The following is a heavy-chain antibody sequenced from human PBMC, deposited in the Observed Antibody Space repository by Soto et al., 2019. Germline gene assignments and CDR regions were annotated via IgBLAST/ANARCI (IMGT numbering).Heavy chain of an antibody. CDR2: IYPGDSDT. J-gene: IGHJ4*02. CDR1: GYNFTTYW. V-gene: IGHV5-51*03. Sequence: EVQLVQSGAEVRKPGESLKISCKGSGYNFTTYWIGWVRQMSGKGLEWMGIIYPGDSDTRYSPSFQGQVTISAAKSTNTASLQWRSLKASDPAMYYCARTPPGSSFYFDYWGQGTLVTVSS. CDR3: ARTPPGSSFYFDY. D-gene: IGHD6-19*01.